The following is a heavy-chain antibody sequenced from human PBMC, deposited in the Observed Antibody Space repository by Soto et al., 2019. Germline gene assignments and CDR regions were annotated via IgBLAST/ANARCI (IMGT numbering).Heavy chain of an antibody. V-gene: IGHV4-59*01. Sequence: QVQLQESGPGLVKPSETLSLTCTVSGGSISSYYWSWIRQPPGKGLEWIGYIYYSGSTNYNPSLKSRVTISVDTSKNQSSMKLSSVTAADTAVYYCARVWGGAFDIWGQGTIVTVSS. CDR2: IYYSGST. D-gene: IGHD3-10*01. J-gene: IGHJ3*02. CDR3: ARVWGGAFDI. CDR1: GGSISSYY.